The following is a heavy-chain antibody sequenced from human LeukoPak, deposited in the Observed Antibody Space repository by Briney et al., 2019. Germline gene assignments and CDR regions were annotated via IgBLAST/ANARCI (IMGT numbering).Heavy chain of an antibody. CDR2: INIGGSTI. CDR1: GFTFSSYW. CDR3: ARAGQYSFDY. D-gene: IGHD4-11*01. J-gene: IGHJ4*02. V-gene: IGHV3-74*01. Sequence: GGSLRLSCVPSGFTFSSYWMHWVRQAPGKGLMWVSRINIGGSTINYADSVKGRFTISRDNAKNTLYLQMNSLRAEDTAVYYCARAGQYSFDYWGQGTLVTVSS.